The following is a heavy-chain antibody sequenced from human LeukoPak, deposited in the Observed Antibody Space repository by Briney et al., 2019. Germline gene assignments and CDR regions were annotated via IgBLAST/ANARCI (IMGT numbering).Heavy chain of an antibody. CDR3: ARARVVVAATDGFDP. J-gene: IGHJ5*02. Sequence: ASVKVSCKASGYTFTSYAMNWVRQAPGQGLEWMGWISPYNGNTNYAQKLQGRVTMTTDTSTSTAYMELRSLRSEDTAVYYCARARVVVAATDGFDPWGQGTLVTVSS. D-gene: IGHD2-15*01. V-gene: IGHV1-18*01. CDR1: GYTFTSYA. CDR2: ISPYNGNT.